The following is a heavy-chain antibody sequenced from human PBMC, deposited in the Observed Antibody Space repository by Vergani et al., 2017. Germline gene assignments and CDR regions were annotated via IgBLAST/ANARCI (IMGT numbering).Heavy chain of an antibody. CDR1: GFTFSSYA. CDR3: AKGRDEWGFGNWYFDL. Sequence: EVQLVESGGGLVKPGGSLRLSCAASGFTFSSYAMSWVRQAPGKGLEWVSAISGSGGSTYYADSVKGRFTISRDTSKNTLYLQMNSLRAEDTAAYYCAKGRDEWGFGNWYFDLWGRGTLVTVSS. D-gene: IGHD3-3*01. CDR2: ISGSGGST. V-gene: IGHV3-23*04. J-gene: IGHJ2*01.